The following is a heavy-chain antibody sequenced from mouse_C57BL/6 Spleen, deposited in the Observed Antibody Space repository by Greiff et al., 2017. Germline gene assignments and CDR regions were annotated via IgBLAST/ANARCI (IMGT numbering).Heavy chain of an antibody. CDR1: GYTFTSYW. CDR2: IDPSDSYT. J-gene: IGHJ2*01. Sequence: VKLQEPGAELVKPGASVKLSCKASGYTFTSYWMQWVKQRPGQGLEWIGEIDPSDSYTNYNQKFKGKATLTVDTSSSTAYMQLSSLTSEDSAVYYCARRNLEDYFDYWGQGTTLTVSS. V-gene: IGHV1-50*01. CDR3: ARRNLEDYFDY.